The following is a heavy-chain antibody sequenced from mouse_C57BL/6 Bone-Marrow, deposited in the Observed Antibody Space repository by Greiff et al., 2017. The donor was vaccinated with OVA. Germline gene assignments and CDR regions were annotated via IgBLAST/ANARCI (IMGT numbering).Heavy chain of an antibody. Sequence: EVHLVESGAELVRPGASVKLSCTASGFNIKDDYMHWVKQRPEQGLEWIGWIDPENGDTEYASKFQGKATITADTSSNTAYLQLSSLTSEDTAVYYCSTAQASYYFDYWGQGTTLTVSS. D-gene: IGHD3-2*02. V-gene: IGHV14-4*01. CDR1: GFNIKDDY. CDR2: IDPENGDT. CDR3: STAQASYYFDY. J-gene: IGHJ2*01.